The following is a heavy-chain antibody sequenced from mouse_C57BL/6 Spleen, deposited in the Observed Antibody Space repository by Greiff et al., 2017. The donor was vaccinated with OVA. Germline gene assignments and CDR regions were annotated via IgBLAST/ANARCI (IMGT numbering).Heavy chain of an antibody. Sequence: EVKLMESGGGLVKPGGSLKLSCAASGFTFSDYGMHWVRQAPEKGLEWVAYISSGSSTIYYADTVKGRFTISRDNAKNTLFLQMTSLRSEDTAMYYCARPSDSSGYRFAYWGQGTLVTVSA. V-gene: IGHV5-17*01. CDR2: ISSGSSTI. CDR3: ARPSDSSGYRFAY. CDR1: GFTFSDYG. D-gene: IGHD3-2*02. J-gene: IGHJ3*01.